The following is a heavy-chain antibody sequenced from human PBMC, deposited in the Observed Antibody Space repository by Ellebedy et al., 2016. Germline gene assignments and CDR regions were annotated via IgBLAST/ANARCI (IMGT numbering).Heavy chain of an antibody. J-gene: IGHJ4*02. D-gene: IGHD3-3*01. CDR3: ARNSHDGVRFLEAYYHP. CDR1: GYTFTSSG. CDR2: SSDT. Sequence: ASVKVSXXASGYTFTSSGITWVRQAPGQGLEWMGGSSDTNYPQKFQGRVTMTKDTSSRTGYMELRSLRSDDTAVYYCARNSHDGVRFLEAYYHPWGQGTLVTVSS. V-gene: IGHV1-18*01.